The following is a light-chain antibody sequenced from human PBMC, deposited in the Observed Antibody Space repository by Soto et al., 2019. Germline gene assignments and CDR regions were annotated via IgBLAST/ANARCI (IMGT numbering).Light chain of an antibody. CDR1: QSVSSN. CDR2: GAF. Sequence: ILMTHSPVTLSVSPGEIATLSFRASQSVSSNLAWYQQKPGQAPSLLIYGAFTRATGIPARFSGTGSGTEFTLTISSLQSEDFALYYCQQYNDWPLTFGQGTKVDIK. J-gene: IGKJ1*01. V-gene: IGKV3-15*01. CDR3: QQYNDWPLT.